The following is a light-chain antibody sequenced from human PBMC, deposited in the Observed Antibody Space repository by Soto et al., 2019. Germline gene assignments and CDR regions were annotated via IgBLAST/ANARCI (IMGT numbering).Light chain of an antibody. CDR1: QSVSSY. V-gene: IGKV3-11*01. CDR3: QQSYSSPYT. Sequence: EIVLTQSPATLSLSPGERATLSCRASQSVSSYLLWYQQKPGQAPRLLIYDASNRVSGTPARFSGSGSETDFTLTISSLEPEDFATYYCQQSYSSPYTFGQGTKLEIK. J-gene: IGKJ2*01. CDR2: DAS.